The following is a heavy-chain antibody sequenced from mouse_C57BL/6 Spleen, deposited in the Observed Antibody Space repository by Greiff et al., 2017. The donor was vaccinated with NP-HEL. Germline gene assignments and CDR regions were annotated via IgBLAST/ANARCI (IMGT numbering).Heavy chain of an antibody. Sequence: QVQLQQSGAELVRPGASVTMSCKASGYTFTDYEMHWVKQTPVHGLEWIGAIDPETGGTAYNQKFKGKAILTADNSSSTAYMELRNLPSEDSAVYYYTRAGFAYWGQVTLVTVSA. V-gene: IGHV1-15*01. CDR1: GYTFTDYE. CDR2: IDPETGGT. CDR3: TRAGFAY. J-gene: IGHJ3*01.